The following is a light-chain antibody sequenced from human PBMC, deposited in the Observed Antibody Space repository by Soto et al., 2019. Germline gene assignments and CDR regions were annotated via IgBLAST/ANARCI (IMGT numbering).Light chain of an antibody. Sequence: DIQMTQSPSSLSASVGDRVTITCRASQSISSYLNWYQQKPGKAPKLLIFAASSLQSGVPSRFSGSGSGTYFTLTIDSLQPEDFATYYCQQSYTILRTFGQGTKVEIK. CDR1: QSISSY. CDR3: QQSYTILRT. J-gene: IGKJ1*01. V-gene: IGKV1-39*01. CDR2: AAS.